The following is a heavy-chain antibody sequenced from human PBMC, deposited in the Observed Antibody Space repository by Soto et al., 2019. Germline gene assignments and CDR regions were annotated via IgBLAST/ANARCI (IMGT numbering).Heavy chain of an antibody. D-gene: IGHD1-20*01. CDR3: ASGISI. CDR2: ISWNSGSI. CDR1: GFTFDDYA. V-gene: IGHV3-9*01. Sequence: GGSLRLSCAASGFTFDDYAMHWVRQAPGKGLEWVSGISWNSGSIGYADSAKGRFTISRDNAKNSLYLQMNSLRAEDTAVYYCASGISIWGQGTMVTVS. J-gene: IGHJ3*02.